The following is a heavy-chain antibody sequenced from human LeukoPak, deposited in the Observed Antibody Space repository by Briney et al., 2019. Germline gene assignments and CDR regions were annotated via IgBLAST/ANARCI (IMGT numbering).Heavy chain of an antibody. CDR3: AKGFSSMAFDI. CDR2: ISYDGSNK. V-gene: IGHV3-30*18. CDR1: GFTFSSYG. Sequence: GGSLRLSCAASGFTFSSYGMHWVRQAPGKGLEWVAVISYDGSNKYYADSVKGRFTISRDNSKNTLYLQMNSQRAEDTAVYYCAKGFSSMAFDIWGQGTMVTVSS. J-gene: IGHJ3*02. D-gene: IGHD6-13*01.